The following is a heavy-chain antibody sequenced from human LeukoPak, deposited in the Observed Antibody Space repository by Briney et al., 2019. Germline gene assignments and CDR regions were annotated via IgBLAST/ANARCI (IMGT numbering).Heavy chain of an antibody. Sequence: PGGSLRLSCAASGFPFSTYAMSWLRQAPGKGLEWVSTISVSGSTTYYPDSVKGRFTISRGNSKNTLYLQVNSLRAEDTAVYYCAKVLTMGLLWDAFDIWGQGTMVTVSS. CDR3: AKVLTMGLLWDAFDI. D-gene: IGHD3-10*01. CDR2: ISVSGSTT. V-gene: IGHV3-23*01. CDR1: GFPFSTYA. J-gene: IGHJ3*02.